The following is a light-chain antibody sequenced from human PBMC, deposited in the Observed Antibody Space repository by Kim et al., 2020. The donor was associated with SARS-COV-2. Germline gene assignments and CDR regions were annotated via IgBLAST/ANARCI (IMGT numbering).Light chain of an antibody. Sequence: GQSVTISCAGTSSDVGAYNDVSWYQQHPGKAPKLMIYDVTNRPSGVSNRFSGSKSGNTASLSISGLQAEDEADYYCSSYSSSSPHVFGTGTKVTVL. CDR3: SSYSSSSPHV. V-gene: IGLV2-14*03. CDR2: DVT. CDR1: SSDVGAYND. J-gene: IGLJ1*01.